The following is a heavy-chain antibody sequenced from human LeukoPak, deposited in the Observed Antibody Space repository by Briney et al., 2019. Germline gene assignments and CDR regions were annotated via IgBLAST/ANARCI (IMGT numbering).Heavy chain of an antibody. D-gene: IGHD6-13*01. CDR1: GFTFSSYA. CDR2: ISYDGSNK. V-gene: IGHV3-30-3*01. J-gene: IGHJ4*02. Sequence: QPGRSLRLSCAASGFTFSSYAMHWVRQAPGKGLEWVAVISYDGSNKYYADSVKGRFTISRDNSKNTLYLQMNSLRAEDTAVYYCARALLGTAAAVTLYYFDYWGQGTLVTVSS. CDR3: ARALLGTAAAVTLYYFDY.